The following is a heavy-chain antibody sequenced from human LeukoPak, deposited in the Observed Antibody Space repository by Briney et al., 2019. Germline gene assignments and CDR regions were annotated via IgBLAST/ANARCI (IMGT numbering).Heavy chain of an antibody. V-gene: IGHV3-7*03. CDR3: ARVGVGPHVLRYFDWCYGY. CDR1: GFTFSSYW. J-gene: IGHJ4*02. CDR2: IKQDGSEK. Sequence: GGSLRLSCAASGFTFSSYWMSWVRQAPGKGLEWVANIKQDGSEKYYVDSVKGRFTISRDNAKNSLYLQMNSLRAEDTAVYYCARVGVGPHVLRYFDWCYGYWGQGTLVTVSS. D-gene: IGHD3-9*01.